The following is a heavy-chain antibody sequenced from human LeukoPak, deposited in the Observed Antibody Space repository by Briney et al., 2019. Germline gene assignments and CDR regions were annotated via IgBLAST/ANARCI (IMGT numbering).Heavy chain of an antibody. J-gene: IGHJ4*02. V-gene: IGHV1-69*04. CDR3: AKEIVVVPAANEEFDY. CDR1: GGTFSSYA. CDR2: IIPILGIA. Sequence: SVKVSCKASGGTFSSYAISWVRQAPGQGLEWMGRIIPILGIANYAQKFQGRVTITADKSTSTAYMELSSLRSEDTAVYYCAKEIVVVPAANEEFDYWGQGTLVTVSS. D-gene: IGHD2-2*01.